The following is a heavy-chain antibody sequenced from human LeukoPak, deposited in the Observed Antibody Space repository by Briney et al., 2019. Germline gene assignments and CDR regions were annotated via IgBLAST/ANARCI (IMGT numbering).Heavy chain of an antibody. Sequence: ASVKVSCKASGYTFTGYYMHWVRQAPGQGLEWMGWINPKSGETRYEQNFQGRVTMTRDTSITTAYMEPSRLRSDDTAVYYCAREAGDNTYNVWGQGTMVTVSS. D-gene: IGHD7-27*01. CDR2: INPKSGET. CDR1: GYTFTGYY. CDR3: AREAGDNTYNV. J-gene: IGHJ3*01. V-gene: IGHV1-2*02.